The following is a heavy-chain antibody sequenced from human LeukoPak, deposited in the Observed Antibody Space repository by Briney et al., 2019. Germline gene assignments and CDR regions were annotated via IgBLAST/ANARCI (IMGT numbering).Heavy chain of an antibody. CDR1: GYTFTSYA. D-gene: IGHD6-19*01. Sequence: ASVKVSCKASGYTFTSYAMNWVRQAPGQGLEWMGWINTNTGNPTYAQGFTGRFVFSLDTSVSTAYLQISSLKAEDTAVYYCARDRYSSGWEKPPFFDYWGQGTLVTVSS. J-gene: IGHJ4*02. CDR3: ARDRYSSGWEKPPFFDY. V-gene: IGHV7-4-1*02. CDR2: INTNTGNP.